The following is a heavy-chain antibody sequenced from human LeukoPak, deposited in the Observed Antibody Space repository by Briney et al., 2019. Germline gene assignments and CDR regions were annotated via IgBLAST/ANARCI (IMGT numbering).Heavy chain of an antibody. CDR2: IYYSGST. D-gene: IGHD4-17*01. CDR1: GDSISSYY. Sequence: SETLSLTCTVSGDSISSYYWSWLRQPPGKGLEWIGYIYYSGSTNHNPSLKSRVTISVDTSKNQFSLKLSSVTAADTAVYYCARAGDYGDYGAEYFQHWGQGTLVTVSS. J-gene: IGHJ1*01. V-gene: IGHV4-59*01. CDR3: ARAGDYGDYGAEYFQH.